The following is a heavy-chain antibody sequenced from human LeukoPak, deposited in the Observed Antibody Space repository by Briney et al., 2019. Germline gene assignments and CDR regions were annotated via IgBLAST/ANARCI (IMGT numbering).Heavy chain of an antibody. D-gene: IGHD3-3*02. CDR1: GFTFSSYG. J-gene: IGHJ4*02. V-gene: IGHV3-33*01. Sequence: PGRSLRLSCAASGFTFSSYGMHWVRQAPGKGLEWVAVIWYDGSNKYYADSVKGRFTISRDNSKNTLYLQMNSLRAEDTAVYYCARDASFSITWGDYWGQETLVTVSS. CDR3: ARDASFSITWGDY. CDR2: IWYDGSNK.